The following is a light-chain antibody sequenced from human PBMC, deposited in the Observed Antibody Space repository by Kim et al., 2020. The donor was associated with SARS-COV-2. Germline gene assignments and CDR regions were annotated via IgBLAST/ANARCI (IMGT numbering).Light chain of an antibody. CDR2: YDS. CDR3: QVWDSSSDQWV. Sequence: APGKTASMTCGGNNIATKSVHWYQQKSGQAPVLVIFYDSDRPSGIPERFSGSNSANTATLTISRVEAGDEADYFCQVWDSSSDQWVFGGGTQLTVL. J-gene: IGLJ3*02. V-gene: IGLV3-21*04. CDR1: NIATKS.